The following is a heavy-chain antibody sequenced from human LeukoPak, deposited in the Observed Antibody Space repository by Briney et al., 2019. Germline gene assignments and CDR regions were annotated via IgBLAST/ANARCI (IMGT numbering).Heavy chain of an antibody. V-gene: IGHV4-34*01. CDR1: GGPFSGYY. Sequence: SETLSLTCAVYGGPFSGYYWSWIRQPPGKGLEWIGEINHSGSTNYNPSLKSRVTISVDTSKNQFSLKLSSVTAADTAVYYCARDDAFDIWGQGTMVTVSS. J-gene: IGHJ3*02. CDR3: ARDDAFDI. CDR2: INHSGST.